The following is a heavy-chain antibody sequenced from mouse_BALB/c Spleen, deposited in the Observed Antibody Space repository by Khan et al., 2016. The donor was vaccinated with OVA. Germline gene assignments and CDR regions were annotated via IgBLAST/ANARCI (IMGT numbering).Heavy chain of an antibody. CDR3: ARVGNYWYFDV. CDR1: GYTFTNYG. V-gene: IGHV9-3-1*01. CDR2: INTYTGEP. D-gene: IGHD2-1*01. J-gene: IGHJ1*01. Sequence: QIQLVQSGPELKKPGETVKISCKASGYTFTNYGMTWVKQAPGKGLKWMGWINTYTGEPTYAAYFKGRFAFSLGTSATPASLQINNLKNEDTATYFCARVGNYWYFDVWGAGTTVTVSS.